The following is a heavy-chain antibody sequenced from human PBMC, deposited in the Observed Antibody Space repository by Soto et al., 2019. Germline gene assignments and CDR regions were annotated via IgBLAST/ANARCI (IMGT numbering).Heavy chain of an antibody. CDR1: GFTFSSYG. V-gene: IGHV3-30*18. CDR3: AKDGEWEIRHAFDI. Sequence: QVQLVESGGGVVQPGRSLRLSCAASGFTFSSYGMHWVRQAPGKGLEWVAVISYDGSNKYYADSVKGRFTISRDNSKNTLYLQMNSLRAEDTAVYYCAKDGEWEIRHAFDIWGQGTMVTVSS. D-gene: IGHD1-26*01. J-gene: IGHJ3*02. CDR2: ISYDGSNK.